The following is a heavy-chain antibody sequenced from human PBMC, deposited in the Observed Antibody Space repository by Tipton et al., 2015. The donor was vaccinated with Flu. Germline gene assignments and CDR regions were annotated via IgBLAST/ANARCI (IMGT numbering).Heavy chain of an antibody. CDR3: ATTTYYYGSGSHDY. J-gene: IGHJ4*02. V-gene: IGHV4-38-2*01. CDR1: GYSISNGYY. CDR2: AYHGGTT. D-gene: IGHD3-10*01. Sequence: LRLSCVVSGYSISNGYYWGWIRQPPGKGLEWIGCAYHGGTTYYNPSLKSRVAISLDTFKNQFSLKLTSVTAADTAVYYCATTTYYYGSGSHDYWGQGTLVTVSS.